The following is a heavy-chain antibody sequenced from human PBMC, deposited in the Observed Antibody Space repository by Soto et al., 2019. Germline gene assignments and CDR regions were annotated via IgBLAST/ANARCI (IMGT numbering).Heavy chain of an antibody. CDR3: AKDNCISTSCYRLYNWFDP. V-gene: IGHV4-59*01. CDR2: ISYSGST. D-gene: IGHD2-2*01. CDR1: GGSISTYY. J-gene: IGHJ5*02. Sequence: SETLSLTCTVSGGSISTYYWSWIRQPPGKGLEWIGYISYSGSTNYNPSLKSRVTISFDNSKNTLYLQMNNLRAEDTAVYYCAKDNCISTSCYRLYNWFDPWGQGTLVTVSS.